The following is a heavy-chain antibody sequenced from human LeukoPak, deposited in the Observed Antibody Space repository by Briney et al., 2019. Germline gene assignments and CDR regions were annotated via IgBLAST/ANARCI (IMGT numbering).Heavy chain of an antibody. D-gene: IGHD2-15*01. V-gene: IGHV4-34*01. CDR2: INHSGST. CDR1: GGSFSGYY. CDR3: ARGSEVQISGFDY. Sequence: PSETLSLTCAVYGGSFSGYYWSWIRQPPGKGLEWIGEINHSGSTNYNPSLKSRVTISVDTSKNRFSLKLSSVTAADTAVYYCARGSEVQISGFDYWGQGTLVTVSS. J-gene: IGHJ4*02.